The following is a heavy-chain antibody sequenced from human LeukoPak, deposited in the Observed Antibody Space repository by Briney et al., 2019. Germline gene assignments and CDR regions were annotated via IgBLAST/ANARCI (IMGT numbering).Heavy chain of an antibody. Sequence: KPSGTLSLTCTVSGDSISSNYWWTWVRQPPGKGLAWIGEIFHTGSTNYNPSLKSRVTISVDTSKNQFSLKLSSVTAADTAVYYCARQYRYIGPIDYWGQGTLVTVSS. D-gene: IGHD1-1*01. V-gene: IGHV4-4*02. CDR3: ARQYRYIGPIDY. CDR2: IFHTGST. J-gene: IGHJ4*02. CDR1: GDSISSNYW.